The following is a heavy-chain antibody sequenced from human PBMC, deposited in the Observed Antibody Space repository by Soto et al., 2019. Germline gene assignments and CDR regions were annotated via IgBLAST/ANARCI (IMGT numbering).Heavy chain of an antibody. J-gene: IGHJ5*02. CDR1: GYTFTGYY. CDR2: INPNSGGT. CDR3: ARAPRFLEWLLGPT. D-gene: IGHD3-3*01. V-gene: IGHV1-2*02. Sequence: GASVKVSCKASGYTFTGYYMHWVRQAPGQGLEWMGWINPNSGGTNYAQKFQGRVTMTRDTSISTAYMELSRLRSDDTAVYYCARAPRFLEWLLGPTWGQGTLVTVSS.